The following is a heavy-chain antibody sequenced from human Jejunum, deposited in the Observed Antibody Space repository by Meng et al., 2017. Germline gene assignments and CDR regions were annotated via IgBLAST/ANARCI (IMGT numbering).Heavy chain of an antibody. CDR1: GLTFTGHH. V-gene: IGHV1-2*06. CDR2: INSNSGGT. CDR3: ARVPYNYDNGGYYYR. D-gene: IGHD3-22*01. Sequence: QVQVDQSGAEVKKPGASVKVSCKAPGLTFTGHHMHWVRQVPGQGFEWMGRINSNSGGTNYAQKFKGRFTMNSDYMELSRLTSDDTAVYYCARVPYNYDNGGYYYRWGQGTLVTVSS. J-gene: IGHJ4*02.